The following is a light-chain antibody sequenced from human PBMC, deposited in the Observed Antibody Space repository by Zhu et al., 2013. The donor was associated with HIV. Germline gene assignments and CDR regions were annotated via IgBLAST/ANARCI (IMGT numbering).Light chain of an antibody. CDR3: QQYGSSPLT. CDR2: ETS. Sequence: EIVMTQSPATLSVSPGERATLSCRASQSVGSSFLAWYQQKPGQPPRLLMYETSTRAAGIPARFSGSGSVRDFTLTITGLEPEDFAVYYCQQYGSSPLTFGG. V-gene: IGKV3-20*01. CDR1: QSVGSSF. J-gene: IGKJ4*01.